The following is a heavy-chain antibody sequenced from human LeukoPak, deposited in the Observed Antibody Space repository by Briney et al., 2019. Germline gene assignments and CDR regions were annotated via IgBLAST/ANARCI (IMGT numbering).Heavy chain of an antibody. CDR1: GGSISNSPYY. Sequence: SETLSLTCTVSGGSISNSPYYWGWIRQPPGEGLEWIGSIYYGGSTYNNPSLKSRVSISVATSKNQFSLKLRSVTAADTALYYCAREGTRYNFDSWGQGTLVTVSS. CDR2: IYYGGST. V-gene: IGHV4-39*07. D-gene: IGHD5-18*01. CDR3: AREGTRYNFDS. J-gene: IGHJ4*02.